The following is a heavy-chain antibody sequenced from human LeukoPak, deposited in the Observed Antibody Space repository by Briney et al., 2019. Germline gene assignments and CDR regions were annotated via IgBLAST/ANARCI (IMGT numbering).Heavy chain of an antibody. V-gene: IGHV1-69*05. J-gene: IGHJ4*02. CDR3: ARGGLEIRVFDY. Sequence: ASVKVSCKASGGTFSSYAISWVRQAPGQGLERMGGIIPIFGTANYAQKLQGRVTITTDESTSTAYMELSSLRSEDTAVYYCARGGLEIRVFDYWGQGTLVTVSS. D-gene: IGHD1-7*01. CDR2: IIPIFGTA. CDR1: GGTFSSYA.